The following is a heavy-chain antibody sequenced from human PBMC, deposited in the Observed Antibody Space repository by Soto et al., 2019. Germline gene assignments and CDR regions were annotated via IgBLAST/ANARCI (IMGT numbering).Heavy chain of an antibody. Sequence: SETLSLTCTVSGGSVSSGSYYWSWIRQPPGKGLEWIGYIYYSGSTNYNPSLKSRVTISVDTSKNQFSLKLSSVTAADTDVYYCARGYYYDSSGYQDAFDIWGQGTMVTVSS. CDR3: ARGYYYDSSGYQDAFDI. CDR1: GGSVSSGSYY. J-gene: IGHJ3*02. V-gene: IGHV4-61*01. CDR2: IYYSGST. D-gene: IGHD3-22*01.